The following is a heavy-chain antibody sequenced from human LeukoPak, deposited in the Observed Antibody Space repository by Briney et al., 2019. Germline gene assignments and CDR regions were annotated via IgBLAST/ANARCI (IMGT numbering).Heavy chain of an antibody. J-gene: IGHJ4*02. CDR3: ARRGVTVTTTDY. D-gene: IGHD4-17*01. CDR1: GGSISSSSYY. Sequence: PSETLSLTCTVSGGSISSSSYYWGWIRQPPGKGLEWIGSIYYSGSTYYNPSLKSRVTISVDTSKNQFSLKLSFVTAADTAVYYCARRGVTVTTTDYWGQGTLVTVSS. V-gene: IGHV4-39*01. CDR2: IYYSGST.